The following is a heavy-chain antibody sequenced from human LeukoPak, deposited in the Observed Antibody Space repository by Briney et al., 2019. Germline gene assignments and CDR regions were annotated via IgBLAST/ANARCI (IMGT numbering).Heavy chain of an antibody. CDR1: GGTFSSYA. J-gene: IGHJ3*02. CDR3: ARGGEYYYDSSGYFEDGDAFDI. CDR2: IIPILGIA. Sequence: SVKVSCKASGGTFSSYAISWVRQAPGQGLEWMGRIIPILGIANYAQKFQGRVTITADKSTSTAYMELSSLRSEDTAAYYCARGGEYYYDSSGYFEDGDAFDIWGQGTMATVSS. V-gene: IGHV1-69*04. D-gene: IGHD3-22*01.